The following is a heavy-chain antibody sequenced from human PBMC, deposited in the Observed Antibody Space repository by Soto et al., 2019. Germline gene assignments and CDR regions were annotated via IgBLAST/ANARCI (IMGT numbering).Heavy chain of an antibody. Sequence: QVQLVESGGGVVQPGTSLRLSCAASGFTFSTYGMHWVRQAPGKGLEWVAVIWYDGSEKYYADSVKGRFTISRDNSKNTLYLQMNSLRAEDTAVYYCARDTAHGGYPPDDCWGQGTQVAVSS. CDR3: ARDTAHGGYPPDDC. V-gene: IGHV3-33*01. CDR2: IWYDGSEK. D-gene: IGHD5-12*01. J-gene: IGHJ4*02. CDR1: GFTFSTYG.